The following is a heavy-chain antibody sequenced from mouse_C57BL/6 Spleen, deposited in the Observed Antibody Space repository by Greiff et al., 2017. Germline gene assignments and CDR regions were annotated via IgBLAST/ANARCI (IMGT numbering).Heavy chain of an antibody. Sequence: VQLQQSGAELARPGASVKLSCKASGYTFTSYGISWVKQRTGQGLEWIGEIYPRSGNTYYNEKFKGKATLTADKSSSTAYMELRSLTSEDSAVYFCAREGGNYGVYYAMDYWGQGTSVTVSS. D-gene: IGHD2-1*01. CDR1: GYTFTSYG. J-gene: IGHJ4*01. V-gene: IGHV1-81*01. CDR3: AREGGNYGVYYAMDY. CDR2: IYPRSGNT.